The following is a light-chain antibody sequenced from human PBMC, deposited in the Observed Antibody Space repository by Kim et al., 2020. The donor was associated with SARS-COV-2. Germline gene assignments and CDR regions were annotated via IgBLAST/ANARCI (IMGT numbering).Light chain of an antibody. V-gene: IGLV3-19*01. Sequence: SSALTQAPAVSVALGQTVGITCQGDSLRSYYASWYQQKPGQAPVLVIYGKNNRPSGIPDRFSGSSSGNTASLTITGAQAEDEADYYCNSRDSSGNHVVFGGGTQLTVL. CDR2: GKN. J-gene: IGLJ2*01. CDR1: SLRSYY. CDR3: NSRDSSGNHVV.